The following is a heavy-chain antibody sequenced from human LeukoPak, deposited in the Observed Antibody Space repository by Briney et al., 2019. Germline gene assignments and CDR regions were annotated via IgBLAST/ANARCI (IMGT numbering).Heavy chain of an antibody. CDR3: ARDRRYYGSGSYYQDY. J-gene: IGHJ4*02. Sequence: GGSLRLSCAASGFSFTSYSMEWVRQAPGKGLEWVSSIDIDGTYIYYADSLKGRFTISRDNAKNSLYLQMNSLRAEDTAVYYCARDRRYYGSGSYYQDYWGQGTLVTVSS. CDR1: GFSFTSYS. V-gene: IGHV3-21*01. CDR2: IDIDGTYI. D-gene: IGHD3-10*01.